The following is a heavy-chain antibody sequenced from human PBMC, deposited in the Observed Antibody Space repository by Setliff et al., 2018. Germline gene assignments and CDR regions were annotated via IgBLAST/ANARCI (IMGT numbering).Heavy chain of an antibody. V-gene: IGHV4-34*01. D-gene: IGHD6-13*01. CDR2: IDHSGST. Sequence: PSETLSLTCAVYGGSFSGYYWSWIRQPPGKGLEWIGEIDHSGSTNYNPSLKSRVTISVDTSKNQFSLKLSSVTPEDTAVYYCVRGRKAWHSSSWSTFDYWGQGTLVTVSS. J-gene: IGHJ4*02. CDR1: GGSFSGYY. CDR3: VRGRKAWHSSSWSTFDY.